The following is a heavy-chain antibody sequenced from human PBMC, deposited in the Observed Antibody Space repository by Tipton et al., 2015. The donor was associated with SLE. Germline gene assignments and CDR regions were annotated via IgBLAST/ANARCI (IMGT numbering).Heavy chain of an antibody. Sequence: GLVKPSETLSLKCAVSGYSISAGYYWGWVRQPPGKGLEWIGAIYYSGTTFYNPSLKSRVTISVDTSKSQFSLKVSSVTAADTAVYYCASWSDDGDHFDYWGQGTLVTVSS. D-gene: IGHD4-17*01. CDR1: GYSISAGYY. CDR2: IYYSGTT. J-gene: IGHJ4*02. CDR3: ASWSDDGDHFDY. V-gene: IGHV4-38-2*01.